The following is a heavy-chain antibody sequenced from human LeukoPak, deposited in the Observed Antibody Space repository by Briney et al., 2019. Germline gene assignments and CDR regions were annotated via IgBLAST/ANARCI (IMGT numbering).Heavy chain of an antibody. CDR2: ISGSGSNT. CDR3: AKNGEPYYYMDV. Sequence: GGSLRLSCAASGFTFTTYGMIWVRQAPGKGLEWVSGISGSGSNTYYAESAKGRLTSSRDSSKKTVYLQMNSLRAEDTAVYYCAKNGEPYYYMDVWGKGTTVTASS. CDR1: GFTFTTYG. D-gene: IGHD1-14*01. J-gene: IGHJ6*03. V-gene: IGHV3-23*01.